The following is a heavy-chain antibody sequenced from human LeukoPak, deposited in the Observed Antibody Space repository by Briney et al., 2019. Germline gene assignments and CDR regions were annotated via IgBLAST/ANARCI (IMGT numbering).Heavy chain of an antibody. D-gene: IGHD2-2*01. V-gene: IGHV3-48*01. CDR3: ARLVVPSYYMDV. J-gene: IGHJ6*03. CDR2: ISSSSNTI. Sequence: SGGSLRLSCAAPGFTFSSYSMNWVRQAPGKGLEWVSYISSSSNTIYYADSVKGRFTISRDNAKNSLYLQMNSLRAEDTAVYYCARLVVPSYYMDVWGKGTTVTVSS. CDR1: GFTFSSYS.